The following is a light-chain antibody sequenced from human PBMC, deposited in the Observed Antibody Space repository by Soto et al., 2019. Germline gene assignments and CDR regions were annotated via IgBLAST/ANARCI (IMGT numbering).Light chain of an antibody. Sequence: EIVLTHSPATLCLSPWERATLSCWASQSVSRNLAWYQQKPGQAPRLLIYDASNRATGIPARFSGSGSVTDYILTISSLEPEDFAVYYCQQRSNWATFGPGTKVDIK. CDR1: QSVSRN. CDR2: DAS. CDR3: QQRSNWAT. J-gene: IGKJ3*01. V-gene: IGKV3-11*01.